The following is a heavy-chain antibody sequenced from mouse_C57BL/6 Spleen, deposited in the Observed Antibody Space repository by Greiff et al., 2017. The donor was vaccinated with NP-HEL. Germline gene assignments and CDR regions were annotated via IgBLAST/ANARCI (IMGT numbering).Heavy chain of an antibody. CDR1: GYTFTDYY. J-gene: IGHJ3*01. CDR3: AIDYYGSSPFAY. Sequence: EVQLHQSGPVLVKPGASVKMSCKASGYTFTDYYMNWVKQSHGKSLEWIGVINPYNGGTSYNQKFKGKATLTVDKSSSTAYMELNSLTSEDSAVYYCAIDYYGSSPFAYWGQGTLVTVSA. D-gene: IGHD1-1*01. CDR2: INPYNGGT. V-gene: IGHV1-19*01.